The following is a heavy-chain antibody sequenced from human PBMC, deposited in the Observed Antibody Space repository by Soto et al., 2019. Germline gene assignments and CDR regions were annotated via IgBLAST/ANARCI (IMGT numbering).Heavy chain of an antibody. J-gene: IGHJ6*02. V-gene: IGHV4-31*03. CDR1: GGSFSSNNFY. Sequence: PSETLSLTCTVSGGSFSSNNFYWSWIRQFPGKGLEWIGYIYHTGTTYYSPSFESRVTISLDTSNNQFSLRLASVTAADTATYYCVKDHGPHRNYFYGMDVWGQGTTVTVSS. CDR3: VKDHGPHRNYFYGMDV. CDR2: IYHTGTT.